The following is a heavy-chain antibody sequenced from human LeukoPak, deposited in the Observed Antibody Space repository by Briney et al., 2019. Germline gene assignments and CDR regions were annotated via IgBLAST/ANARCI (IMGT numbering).Heavy chain of an antibody. D-gene: IGHD5-18*01. CDR1: GGSFGGYY. CDR3: ARGQDSYGYD. J-gene: IGHJ4*02. Sequence: SETLSLTCAVYGGSFGGYYWSWIRQPPGKGLEWIGEINHSGSTNYNPSLKSRVTISVDTSKNQFSLKLSSVTAADTAVYYCARGQDSYGYDWGQGTLVTVSS. V-gene: IGHV4-34*01. CDR2: INHSGST.